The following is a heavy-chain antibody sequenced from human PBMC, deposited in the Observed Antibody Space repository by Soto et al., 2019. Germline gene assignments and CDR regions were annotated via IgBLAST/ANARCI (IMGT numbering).Heavy chain of an antibody. CDR1: GYTLTGYY. J-gene: IGHJ4*02. D-gene: IGHD3-22*01. V-gene: IGHV1-2*02. Sequence: ASVKVSCKASGYTLTGYYMHWVRQAPGQGLEWMGWINPNSGGTNYAQKFQGRVTMTRDTSISTAYMELSRLRSDDTAVYYCASISINYYDSSGYWNYWGQGTLVTVSS. CDR3: ASISINYYDSSGYWNY. CDR2: INPNSGGT.